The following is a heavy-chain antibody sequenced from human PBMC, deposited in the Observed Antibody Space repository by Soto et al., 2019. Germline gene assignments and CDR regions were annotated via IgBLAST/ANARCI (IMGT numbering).Heavy chain of an antibody. Sequence: EVQLLESGGGLVQPGGSLRLSCAASGFTFSSYAMSWVRQAPGKGLDWVSLISGSGGGTYYADSVKGRFTISRDTSKNTLYLKMNSLRAEDTAVYYCAKHAAAAAPAYWGQGTLVTVSS. J-gene: IGHJ4*02. CDR1: GFTFSSYA. D-gene: IGHD6-13*01. CDR2: ISGSGGGT. CDR3: AKHAAAAAPAY. V-gene: IGHV3-23*01.